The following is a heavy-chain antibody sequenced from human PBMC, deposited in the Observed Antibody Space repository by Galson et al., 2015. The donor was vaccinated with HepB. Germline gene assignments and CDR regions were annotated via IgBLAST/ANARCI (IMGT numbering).Heavy chain of an antibody. CDR3: SPTVTLRGLDY. Sequence: SLRLSCAASGFTFSGPAIHWVRQASGKGLEWVGRIRSKANSYATAYAASVKGRFTISRDDSRNTAYLQMNSLKTEDTAVYYCSPTVTLRGLDYWGQGPLVTVSA. D-gene: IGHD4-17*01. V-gene: IGHV3-73*01. J-gene: IGHJ4*02. CDR2: IRSKANSYAT. CDR1: GFTFSGPA.